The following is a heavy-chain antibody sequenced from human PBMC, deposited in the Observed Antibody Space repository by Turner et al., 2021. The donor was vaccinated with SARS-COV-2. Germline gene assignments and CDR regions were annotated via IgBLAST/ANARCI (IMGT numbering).Heavy chain of an antibody. CDR1: GVTFSTYG. CDR2: ISYDGSNK. Sequence: QVQLVESGGGVVQPGRCLRLSCSASGVTFSTYGMHWVRQAPGKGLEWVALISYDGSNKYYADSVKGRFTISRDNSKNTLYLQMNSLRAEDTAVYYCAKTIGSYYDSSGYYQYFDYWGQGTLVTVSS. CDR3: AKTIGSYYDSSGYYQYFDY. D-gene: IGHD3-22*01. J-gene: IGHJ4*02. V-gene: IGHV3-30*18.